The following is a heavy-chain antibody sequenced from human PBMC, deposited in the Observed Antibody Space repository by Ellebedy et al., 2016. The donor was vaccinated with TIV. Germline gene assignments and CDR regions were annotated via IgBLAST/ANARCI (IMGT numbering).Heavy chain of an antibody. J-gene: IGHJ4*02. CDR2: ISGSGGST. CDR3: AKGSDYYDSSGYSTDFGY. Sequence: PGGSLRLSCAASGFTFSSYAMSWVRQAPGQGLEWVSAISGSGGSTYYADSVKGRFTISSDNSKNTLYLQMNSLRAEDTAVYYCAKGSDYYDSSGYSTDFGYWGQGTLVTVSS. V-gene: IGHV3-23*01. CDR1: GFTFSSYA. D-gene: IGHD3-22*01.